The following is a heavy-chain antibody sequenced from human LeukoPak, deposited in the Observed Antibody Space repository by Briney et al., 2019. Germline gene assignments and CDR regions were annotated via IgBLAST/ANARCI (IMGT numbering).Heavy chain of an antibody. CDR1: GFTFSSYA. CDR2: ISSNGGST. V-gene: IGHV3-64*01. Sequence: PGGSLRLSCAASGFTFSSYAMHWVRQAPGKGLEYVSAISSNGGSTYYANSVKGRFTISRDNSKNTLYLQMGSLRDEDMAVYYCARAGSPFLEWLLPTNWFDPWGQGTLVSVSS. D-gene: IGHD3-3*01. J-gene: IGHJ5*02. CDR3: ARAGSPFLEWLLPTNWFDP.